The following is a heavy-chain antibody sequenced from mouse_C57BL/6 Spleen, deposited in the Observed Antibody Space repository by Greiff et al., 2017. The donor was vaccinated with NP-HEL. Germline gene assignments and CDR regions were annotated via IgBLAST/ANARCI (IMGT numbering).Heavy chain of an antibody. D-gene: IGHD2-1*01. J-gene: IGHJ2*01. V-gene: IGHV1-59*01. CDR2: IDPSDSYT. Sequence: VQLQQPGAELVRPGTSVKLSCKASGYTFTSYWMHWVKQRPGQGLEWIGVIDPSDSYTNYNQKFKGKATLTVDTSSSTAYMQRSSLTSEDSAVYDCARGGMDGNYGYFDYWGQGTTLTVSS. CDR1: GYTFTSYW. CDR3: ARGGMDGNYGYFDY.